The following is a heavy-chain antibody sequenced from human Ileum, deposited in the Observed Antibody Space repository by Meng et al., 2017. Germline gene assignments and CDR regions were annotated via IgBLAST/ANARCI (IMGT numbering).Heavy chain of an antibody. D-gene: IGHD3-16*01. V-gene: IGHV1-2*02. CDR3: ATVPCIISSCSPTNWFDP. CDR1: GYTFTAYY. CDR2: INPNSGGT. Sequence: ASVKASCKASGYTFTAYYMHWMRQAPGQGLEWMGWINPNSGGTDYAQQFQGRVTMTRDTSISTAYLQLSNLRSDDTAVYYCATVPCIISSCSPTNWFDPWGQGTLVTVSS. J-gene: IGHJ5*02.